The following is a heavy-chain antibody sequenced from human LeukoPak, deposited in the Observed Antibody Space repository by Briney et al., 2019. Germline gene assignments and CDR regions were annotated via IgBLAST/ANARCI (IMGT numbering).Heavy chain of an antibody. J-gene: IGHJ4*02. V-gene: IGHV3-7*01. CDR1: GFTFSSYW. CDR2: IKQDGSEK. CDR3: ASERSSSAPYYDSSGYYDY. Sequence: GGSLRLSCAASGFTFSSYWMSWVRQAPGKGLEWVANIKQDGSEKYYADSVKGRFTISRDNSKNTLYLQMNSLRAEDTAVYYCASERSSSAPYYDSSGYYDYWGQGTLVTVSS. D-gene: IGHD3-22*01.